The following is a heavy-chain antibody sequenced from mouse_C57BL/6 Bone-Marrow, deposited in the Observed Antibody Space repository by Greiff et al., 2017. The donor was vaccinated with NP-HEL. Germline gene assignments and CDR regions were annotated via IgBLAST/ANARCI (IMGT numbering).Heavy chain of an antibody. CDR3: ASSGAFAY. CDR1: GYSFTGYF. V-gene: IGHV1-20*01. Sequence: EVKLVESGPELVKPGDSVKISCKASGYSFTGYFMNWVMQSHGKSLEWIGRINPYNGDTFYNQKFKGKATLTVDKSSSTAHMELRSLTSEDSAVYYCASSGAFAYWGQGTLVTVSA. D-gene: IGHD1-3*01. J-gene: IGHJ3*01. CDR2: INPYNGDT.